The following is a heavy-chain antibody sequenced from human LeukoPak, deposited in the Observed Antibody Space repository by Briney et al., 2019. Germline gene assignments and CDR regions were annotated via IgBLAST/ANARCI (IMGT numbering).Heavy chain of an antibody. CDR1: GGTFSSYA. V-gene: IGHV1-69*13. CDR3: ARGRPRGVSCYDY. CDR2: IIPIFGTV. J-gene: IGHJ4*02. D-gene: IGHD2-2*01. Sequence: SVKVSRKASGGTFSSYAISWVRQAPGQGLEWMGGIIPIFGTVNYAQKFQDRVTITADESTSTAYMELSSLRSEDTAVYYCARGRPRGVSCYDYWGQGTLVTVSS.